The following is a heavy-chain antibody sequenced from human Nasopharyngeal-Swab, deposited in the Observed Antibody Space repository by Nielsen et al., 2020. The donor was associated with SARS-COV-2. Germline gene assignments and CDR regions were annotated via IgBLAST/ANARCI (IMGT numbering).Heavy chain of an antibody. CDR3: AKGGGYSYGYEGGYFDY. J-gene: IGHJ4*02. Sequence: GGSLRLSCAASGFTFSSYAMSWVRQAPGKGLEWVSAISGRGGSTYYADSVKGRFNISRDKSKNTLYLQMNSLRAEDTAVYYCAKGGGYSYGYEGGYFDYWGQGTLVTVSS. CDR2: ISGRGGST. V-gene: IGHV3-23*01. D-gene: IGHD5-18*01. CDR1: GFTFSSYA.